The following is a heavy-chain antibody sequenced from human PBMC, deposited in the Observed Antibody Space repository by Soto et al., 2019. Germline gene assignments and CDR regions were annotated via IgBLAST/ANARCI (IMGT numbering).Heavy chain of an antibody. D-gene: IGHD2-2*02. V-gene: IGHV3-23*01. CDR3: ARESGQAYCSSTSCYTYAFDI. J-gene: IGHJ3*02. CDR2: ISESGGSA. CDR1: GFTFSIYA. Sequence: GGSLRLSCAASGFTFSIYAMSWVRQVPGKGLEWVSTISESGGSAYYADSVKGRFTISRDNSKNTLYLQMNSLRAEDTAVYYCARESGQAYCSSTSCYTYAFDIWGQGTMVTVSS.